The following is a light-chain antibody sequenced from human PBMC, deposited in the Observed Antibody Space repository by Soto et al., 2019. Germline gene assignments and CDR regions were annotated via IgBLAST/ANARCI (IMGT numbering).Light chain of an antibody. CDR3: QQHSYCPPEVT. J-gene: IGKJ3*01. Sequence: EIVLTQSPDTLSLSPGERATLSCRASQSVSSSLAWYQQKPGQAPRLLIYDASNRATGIPARFSGSGSGTDFTLTLSSLEPEDFAVYYCQQHSYCPPEVTFGPGTKVDIK. V-gene: IGKV3-11*01. CDR2: DAS. CDR1: QSVSSS.